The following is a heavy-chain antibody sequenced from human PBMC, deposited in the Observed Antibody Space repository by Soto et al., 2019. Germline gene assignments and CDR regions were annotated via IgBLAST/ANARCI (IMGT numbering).Heavy chain of an antibody. CDR1: GYTFTSYA. CDR2: INAGNGNT. V-gene: IGHV1-3*01. CDR3: ARDLPSVDTSNWFDP. Sequence: ASVKVSCKASGYTFTSYAMHWVRQAPGQRLEWMGWINAGNGNTKYSQKFQGRVTITRDTSASTAYMELSSLRSEDTAVYYCARDLPSVDTSNWFDPWGQGTLVTVSS. D-gene: IGHD5-18*01. J-gene: IGHJ5*02.